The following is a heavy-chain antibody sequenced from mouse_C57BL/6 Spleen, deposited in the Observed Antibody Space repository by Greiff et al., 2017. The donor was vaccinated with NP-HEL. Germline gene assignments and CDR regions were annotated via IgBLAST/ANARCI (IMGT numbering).Heavy chain of an antibody. CDR3: ARNHDGYYGGFAY. CDR1: GYTFTSYW. J-gene: IGHJ3*01. CDR2: IDPSDSYT. Sequence: VQLQQSGAELVRPGTSVKLSCKASGYTFTSYWMHWVKQRPGQGLEWIGVIDPSDSYTNYNQKFKGKATLTVDTSSSTAYMQLSSLTSEDSAVYYCARNHDGYYGGFAYWGQGTLVTVSA. D-gene: IGHD2-3*01. V-gene: IGHV1-59*01.